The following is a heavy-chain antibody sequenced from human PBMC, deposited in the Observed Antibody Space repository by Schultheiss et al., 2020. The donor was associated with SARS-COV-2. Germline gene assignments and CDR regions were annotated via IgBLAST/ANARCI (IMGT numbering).Heavy chain of an antibody. CDR2: IKYDGSEK. D-gene: IGHD1-26*01. Sequence: SCKASGYTFTSYGMHWVRQAPGKGLEWVANIKYDGSEKYYVDSVKGRFTISRDNAKNSVYLQMNSLRAEDTAVYYCARVGGSYFFDYWGQGTLVTVSS. CDR3: ARVGGSYFFDY. CDR1: GYTFTSYG. J-gene: IGHJ4*02. V-gene: IGHV3-7*03.